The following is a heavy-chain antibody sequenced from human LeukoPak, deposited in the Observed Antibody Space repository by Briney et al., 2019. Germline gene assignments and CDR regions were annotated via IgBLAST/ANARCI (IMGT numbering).Heavy chain of an antibody. CDR3: ARAVGYCTSTSCSNLILDV. J-gene: IGHJ6*04. CDR2: FYHSGST. D-gene: IGHD2-2*01. V-gene: IGHV4-30-2*01. CDR1: GGSITSGGYS. Sequence: SETLSLTCAVSGGSITSGGYSWSWIRQPPGKGLEWIGYFYHSGSTHYNPSLKSRLTISVDRSKNQFSLKLSSVTAADTAVYYCARAVGYCTSTSCSNLILDVWGKGTTVTVSS.